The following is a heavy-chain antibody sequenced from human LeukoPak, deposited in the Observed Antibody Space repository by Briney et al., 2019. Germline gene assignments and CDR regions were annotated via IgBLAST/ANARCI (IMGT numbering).Heavy chain of an antibody. V-gene: IGHV7-4-1*02. CDR3: ASLPIYDFWSGYYYGPDYFDY. CDR1: GYTFTSYA. CDR2: INTNTGNP. Sequence: ASVKVSCKAPGYTFTSYAMNWVRQAPGQGLEWMGWINTNTGNPTYAQGFTGRFVFSLDTSVSTAYLQISSLKAEDTAVYYCASLPIYDFWSGYYYGPDYFDYWGQGTLVTVSS. J-gene: IGHJ4*02. D-gene: IGHD3-3*01.